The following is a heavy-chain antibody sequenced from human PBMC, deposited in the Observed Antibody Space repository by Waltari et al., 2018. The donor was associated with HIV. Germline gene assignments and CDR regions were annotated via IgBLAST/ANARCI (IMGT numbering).Heavy chain of an antibody. CDR1: GFGCVGHG. D-gene: IGHD5-18*01. J-gene: IGHJ6*02. CDR3: GRKKEGGYTSGAVHYGVDV. Sequence: QVLPGESGGGEVQPGECLVLHWGGSGFGCVGHGRHWGGQVTGKGLEWVAIIGDDGGNHKYVDSLRGRFTISRDNSKNAVSLQMNNLREEDTGVYYCGRKKEGGYTSGAVHYGVDVWGQGTTVTVSS. V-gene: IGHV3-33*01. CDR2: IGDDGGNH.